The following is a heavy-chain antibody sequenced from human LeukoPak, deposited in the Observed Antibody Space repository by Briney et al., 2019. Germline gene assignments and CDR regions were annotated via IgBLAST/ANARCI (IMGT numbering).Heavy chain of an antibody. CDR2: IYPGHSDT. Sequence: YXIGGVRPLPGKGLGGMGIIYPGHSDTRYRPSFQGQVTISADKSISTAYLQWSSLKASDTAMYYCARHVGATTNYHYGMDVWGQGTTVTVSS. CDR1: YX. D-gene: IGHD1-26*01. V-gene: IGHV5-51*01. J-gene: IGHJ6*02. CDR3: ARHVGATTNYHYGMDV.